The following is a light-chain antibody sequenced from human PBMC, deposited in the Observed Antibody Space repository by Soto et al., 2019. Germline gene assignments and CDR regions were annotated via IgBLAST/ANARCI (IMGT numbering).Light chain of an antibody. CDR3: QQSNHWPPYT. Sequence: EVVMTQSPATLSLSPGERATLSCRASQSININLAWYQQKPGQAPRLLIYGASTRATGLPARFSGSGSGTEFTLSISSLQSDDSAVYYCQQSNHWPPYTFGQGTKVDIK. CDR2: GAS. V-gene: IGKV3-15*01. CDR1: QSININ. J-gene: IGKJ2*01.